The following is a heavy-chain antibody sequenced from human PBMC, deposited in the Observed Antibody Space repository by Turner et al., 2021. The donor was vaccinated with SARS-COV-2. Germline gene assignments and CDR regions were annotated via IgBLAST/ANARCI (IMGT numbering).Heavy chain of an antibody. D-gene: IGHD2-21*02. Sequence: QVQLVESGGGVVQPGRSLRLSCAASGFTFSSSAMHWVRQAPGKGLEWVAVISDDGSNKYYADSVKGLFTISRDNSKNTLYLRMNSLRAEDTAVYYCARDHWGNVVVVTAIHYYYGMDVWGQGTTVTVSS. J-gene: IGHJ6*02. CDR1: GFTFSSSA. V-gene: IGHV3-30-3*01. CDR2: ISDDGSNK. CDR3: ARDHWGNVVVVTAIHYYYGMDV.